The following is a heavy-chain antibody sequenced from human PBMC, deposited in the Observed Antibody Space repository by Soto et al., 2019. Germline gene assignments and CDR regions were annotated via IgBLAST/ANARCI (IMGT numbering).Heavy chain of an antibody. Sequence: QVQLVESGGGVVQPGRSLRLSCAASEFTFSDYAMHWVRQAPGKGLEWVAVISDDGDKVFYADSMKDRLTISRDNSKGTLFLQLTSLGPEDTALYYCARAHYHDSSGPNGHAFDIWGQGTLVTVSS. J-gene: IGHJ3*02. CDR3: ARAHYHDSSGPNGHAFDI. D-gene: IGHD3-22*01. V-gene: IGHV3-30-3*01. CDR1: EFTFSDYA. CDR2: ISDDGDKV.